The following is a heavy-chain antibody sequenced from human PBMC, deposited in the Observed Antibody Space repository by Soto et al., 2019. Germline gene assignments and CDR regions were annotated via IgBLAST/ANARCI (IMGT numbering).Heavy chain of an antibody. CDR3: AKDAVYGDGVWLIDH. V-gene: IGHV3-23*01. Sequence: EVQLLESGGGLVQPGGSLRLSCTASGFTFSKFAMTWVRQAPGKGLECVAGIFGSGGGIEYADSVKGRFTISRDNSKNTLYLQMTNRRADDTAVYYCAKDAVYGDGVWLIDHWGQGTQVTVSS. CDR1: GFTFSKFA. D-gene: IGHD4-17*01. J-gene: IGHJ4*02. CDR2: IFGSGGGI.